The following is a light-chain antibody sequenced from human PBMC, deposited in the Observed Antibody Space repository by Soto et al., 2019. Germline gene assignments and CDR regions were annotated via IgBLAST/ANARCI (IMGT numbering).Light chain of an antibody. CDR3: SSYTSSSTYD. CDR1: SSDVGGYNY. Sequence: HSALTQPASVSGSPGQSITISCTGTSSDVGGYNYVSWYQQHPGKAPKLMIYDVSNRPSGVSNRFSGSKSGNTASLTISGLQAEDEADYYCSSYTSSSTYDFGTGTKVTVL. CDR2: DVS. V-gene: IGLV2-14*01. J-gene: IGLJ1*01.